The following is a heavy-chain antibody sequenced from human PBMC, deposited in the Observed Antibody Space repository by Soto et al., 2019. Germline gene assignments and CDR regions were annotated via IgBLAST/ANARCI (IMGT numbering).Heavy chain of an antibody. CDR1: GGSISTYY. CDR2: IYYSGST. CDR3: AGSSSAARRDYSYYMEF. V-gene: IGHV4-59*08. Sequence: SETLSLTCTFSGGSISTYYWSWIRQPPGKGLEWIGYIYYSGSTRYDPSLMSRVAISVDTSKNQFSLKLSSVTAADTAVYFCAGSSSAARRDYSYYMEFWCAGITVTLSS. D-gene: IGHD6-6*01. J-gene: IGHJ6*03.